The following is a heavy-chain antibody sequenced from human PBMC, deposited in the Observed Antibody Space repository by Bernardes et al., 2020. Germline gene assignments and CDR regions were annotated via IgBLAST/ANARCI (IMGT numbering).Heavy chain of an antibody. J-gene: IGHJ4*02. CDR1: GFTFSSYW. Sequence: GGSRRRSCAASGFTFSSYWMSWVRQAPGKGLEWVANIKQDGSEKYSVDSVKGRFTISRDNAKNSLYLQMNSLRAEETAVYYCARDQVLIVATPYFDYWGQGTQVTVSS. CDR3: ARDQVLIVATPYFDY. CDR2: IKQDGSEK. D-gene: IGHD5-12*01. V-gene: IGHV3-7*01.